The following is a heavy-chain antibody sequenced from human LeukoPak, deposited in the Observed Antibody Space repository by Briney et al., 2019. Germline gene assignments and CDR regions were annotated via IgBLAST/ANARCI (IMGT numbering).Heavy chain of an antibody. CDR3: ARELYPLWFADY. D-gene: IGHD3-10*01. CDR1: GGSISSSSYY. Sequence: SETLSLTCTVSGGSISSSSYYWGWIRQPPGKGLEWIGSIYYSGSTYYNPSLKSRVTISVDTSKNQFSLKLSSVTAADTAVYYCARELYPLWFADYWGQGTLVTVSS. J-gene: IGHJ4*02. V-gene: IGHV4-39*07. CDR2: IYYSGST.